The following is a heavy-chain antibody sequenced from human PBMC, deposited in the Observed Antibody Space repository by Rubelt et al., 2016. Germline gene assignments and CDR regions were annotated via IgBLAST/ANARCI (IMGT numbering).Heavy chain of an antibody. J-gene: IGHJ6*02. Sequence: GFTSNTCAMHWVRQAPGKGLEWVEIISFGGTNKYYEDSVKSRFTISRDNSKNTLYLQMNSLRAEDTAAYYCARCHYGLDVWGQGTTVTVSS. CDR2: ISFGGTNK. CDR1: GFTSNTCA. V-gene: IGHV3-33*05. CDR3: ARCHYGLDV.